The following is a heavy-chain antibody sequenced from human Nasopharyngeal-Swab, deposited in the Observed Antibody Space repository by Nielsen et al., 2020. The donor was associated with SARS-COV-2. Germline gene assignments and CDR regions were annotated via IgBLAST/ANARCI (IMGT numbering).Heavy chain of an antibody. CDR2: ISSNGGST. D-gene: IGHD2-15*01. J-gene: IGHJ5*02. V-gene: IGHV3-64D*06. CDR3: VKPETGYCSGGSCYSGVEWFDP. CDR1: GFTFSSYA. Sequence: GESLKISCAASGFTFSSYAMSWVRQAPGKGLEWVSAISSNGGSTYYADSVKGRFTISRDNSKKTLYLHMSSLRAEDTAVYYCVKPETGYCSGGSCYSGVEWFDPWGQGTLVTVSS.